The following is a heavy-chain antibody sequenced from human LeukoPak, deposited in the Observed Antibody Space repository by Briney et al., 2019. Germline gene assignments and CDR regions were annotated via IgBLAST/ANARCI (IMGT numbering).Heavy chain of an antibody. CDR3: ARPDRRWSGYYTLGY. CDR2: MNPNSGNT. J-gene: IGHJ4*02. Sequence: ASVKVSCKASGYTFTSYDIHWVRQATGQGLAWMGWMNPNSGNTGYAQKFQGRVTMTRNTSISTAYTELSSLRSEDTAVYYCARPDRRWSGYYTLGYWGQGTLVTVSS. CDR1: GYTFTSYD. V-gene: IGHV1-8*01. D-gene: IGHD3-3*01.